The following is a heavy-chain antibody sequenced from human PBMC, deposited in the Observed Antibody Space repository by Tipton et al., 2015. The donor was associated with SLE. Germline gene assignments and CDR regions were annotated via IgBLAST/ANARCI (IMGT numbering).Heavy chain of an antibody. D-gene: IGHD5-24*01. Sequence: TLSLTCAVYGGSFSESYWSWIRQPPGKGLEWIGQINHSGSTNYNPSLKSRVTISADTSKNQFSLRLSSVAAADTAVYYCARVSEILSAFDIWGQGTLFTVSS. CDR2: INHSGST. J-gene: IGHJ3*02. CDR3: ARVSEILSAFDI. V-gene: IGHV4-34*01. CDR1: GGSFSESY.